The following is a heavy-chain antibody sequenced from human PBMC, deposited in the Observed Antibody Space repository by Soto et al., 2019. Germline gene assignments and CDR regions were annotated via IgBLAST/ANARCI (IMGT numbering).Heavy chain of an antibody. CDR1: GGSFSGYY. CDR3: ARRLRPRVAVAPFDY. Sequence: QVQLQQWGAGLLKPSETLSLTCAVYGGSFSGYYWSWIRQPPGKGLEWIGEINHSGSTNYNPSLKSRVTISVDTSKNQFSLKLSSVTAADTAVYYCARRLRPRVAVAPFDYWGQGTLVTVSS. D-gene: IGHD6-19*01. V-gene: IGHV4-34*01. CDR2: INHSGST. J-gene: IGHJ4*02.